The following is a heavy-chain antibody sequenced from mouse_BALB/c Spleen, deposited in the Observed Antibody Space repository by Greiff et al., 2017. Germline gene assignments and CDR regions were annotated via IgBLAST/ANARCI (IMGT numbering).Heavy chain of an antibody. D-gene: IGHD2-1*01. J-gene: IGHJ2*01. CDR1: GFTFSSYA. Sequence: EVKLEESGGGLVKPGGSLKLSCAASGFTFSSYAMSWVRQTPEKRLEWVASISSGGSTYYPDSVKGRFTISRDNARNILYLQMSSLRSEDTAMYYCARGGYGNYGDYWGQGTTLTVSS. V-gene: IGHV5-6-5*01. CDR3: ARGGYGNYGDY. CDR2: ISSGGST.